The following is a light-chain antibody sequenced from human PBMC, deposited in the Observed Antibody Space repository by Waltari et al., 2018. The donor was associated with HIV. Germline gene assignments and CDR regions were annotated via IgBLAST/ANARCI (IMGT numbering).Light chain of an antibody. CDR2: KAA. V-gene: IGKV1-5*03. J-gene: IGKJ1*01. CDR1: QSISSW. Sequence: DIQMTQSPSTLSASVGDRVTITGRAGQSISSWLAWYQQQPGKAPKVLIYKAASLESGVPARVSGRGSGNECTLTISSLQPDDFGTYYCQQYYSYSWDPFGQGTKVEIK. CDR3: QQYYSYSWDP.